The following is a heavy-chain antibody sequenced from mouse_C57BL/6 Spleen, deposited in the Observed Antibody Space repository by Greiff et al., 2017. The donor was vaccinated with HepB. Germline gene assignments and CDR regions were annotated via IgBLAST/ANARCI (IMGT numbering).Heavy chain of an antibody. CDR3: ARDRGGYYGGYFDY. Sequence: VQLQQSGPGLVKPSQSLSLTCSVTGYSITSGYYWNWIRQFPGNKLEWMGYISYDGSNNYNPSLKNRISITRDTSKNQFFLKLNSVTTEDTATYYCARDRGGYYGGYFDYWGQGTTLTVSS. V-gene: IGHV3-6*01. CDR2: ISYDGSN. D-gene: IGHD2-3*01. CDR1: GYSITSGYY. J-gene: IGHJ2*01.